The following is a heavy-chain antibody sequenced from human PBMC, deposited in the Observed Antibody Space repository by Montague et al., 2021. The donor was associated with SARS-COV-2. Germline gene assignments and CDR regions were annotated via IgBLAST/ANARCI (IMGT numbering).Heavy chain of an antibody. V-gene: IGHV4-4*07. D-gene: IGHD6-6*01. Sequence: SETLSLTCAVSGGSITDFSWSWVRQPPGKGLEWIGHVTTSGTTNDIPTLRSRVTMSVDTAKNQFSLNLNSVTAADTAIYYCARTPARPLSLDSWGQGTLVTVSS. CDR1: GGSITDFS. CDR2: VTTSGTT. CDR3: ARTPARPLSLDS. J-gene: IGHJ4*02.